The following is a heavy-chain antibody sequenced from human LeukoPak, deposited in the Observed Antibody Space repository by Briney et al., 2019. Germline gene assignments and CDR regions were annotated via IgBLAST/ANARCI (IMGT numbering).Heavy chain of an antibody. CDR1: GGSISSYD. CDR2: IYTSGGT. Sequence: SETLSLTCAVSGGSISSYDWSWVRQPAGKGLEWIWRIYTSGGTNYYPSLKSRVTMSVDTSKNQFSLKLSSVTAADTAVYYCAIIVDTAMVDYWGQGTLVTVSS. V-gene: IGHV4-4*07. J-gene: IGHJ4*02. CDR3: AIIVDTAMVDY. D-gene: IGHD5-18*01.